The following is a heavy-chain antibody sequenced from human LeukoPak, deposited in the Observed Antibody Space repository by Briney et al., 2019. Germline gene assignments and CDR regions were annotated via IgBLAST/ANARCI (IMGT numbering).Heavy chain of an antibody. CDR3: ATPSSDPPPRFLEWGCFDY. Sequence: GGSLRLSCAASGFTFSSYAMSWVRQAPGKGLEWVSAISGSGGSTYYADSLKGRFTISRDNSKNTLYLQMKTLTAEDTAVYSCATPSSDPPPRFLEWGCFDYWGQGTLVTVSS. D-gene: IGHD3-3*01. J-gene: IGHJ4*02. V-gene: IGHV3-23*01. CDR1: GFTFSSYA. CDR2: ISGSGGST.